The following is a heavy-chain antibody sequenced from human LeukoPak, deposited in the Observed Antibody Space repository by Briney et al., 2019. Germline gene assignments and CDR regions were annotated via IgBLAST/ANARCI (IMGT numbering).Heavy chain of an antibody. D-gene: IGHD4-17*01. V-gene: IGHV3-23*01. Sequence: GRSLRLSCAASGFTFSSYAMSWVRQAPRKWLEWVSAISGSGGSTYYADSVKGRFTISRDNSKNTLYLQMNSLRAEDTAVYYCAKDSPYGDYVLVIFDIWGQGTMVTVSS. CDR3: AKDSPYGDYVLVIFDI. CDR1: GFTFSSYA. J-gene: IGHJ3*02. CDR2: ISGSGGST.